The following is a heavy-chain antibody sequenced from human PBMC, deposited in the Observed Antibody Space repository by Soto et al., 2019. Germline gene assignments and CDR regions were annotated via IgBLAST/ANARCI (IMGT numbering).Heavy chain of an antibody. CDR3: ARESEDLTSNFDY. V-gene: IGHV3-48*04. CDR1: GFTFSSYS. Sequence: GGSLRLSCAASGFTFSSYSMNWVRQAPGKGLEWVSYISSSGSTIYYADSMKGRFTVSRDNAKNSVYLEMNSLSAEDTAVYYCARESEDLTSNFDYWGQGTLVTVSS. CDR2: ISSSGSTI. J-gene: IGHJ4*02.